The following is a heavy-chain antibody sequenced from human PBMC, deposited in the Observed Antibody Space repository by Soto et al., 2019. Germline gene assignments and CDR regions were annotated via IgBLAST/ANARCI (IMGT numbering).Heavy chain of an antibody. CDR2: INAGNGDT. J-gene: IGHJ6*03. D-gene: IGHD2-15*01. CDR1: GYIFTTYI. CDR3: ARDKPNSAGYSMDV. V-gene: IGHV1-3*01. Sequence: QVQLVQSGAEVKKPGASVKISCEASGYIFTTYIVHWVRQSPGQRLEWMGWINAGNGDTRYSQNFQGRVTFSRDTSASTAYIDLSSLGSEDSAVYYCARDKPNSAGYSMDVWGKGTTVTVSS.